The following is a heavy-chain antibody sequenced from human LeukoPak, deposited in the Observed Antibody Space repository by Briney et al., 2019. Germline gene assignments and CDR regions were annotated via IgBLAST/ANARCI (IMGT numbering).Heavy chain of an antibody. V-gene: IGHV4-39*01. CDR2: IYYGGIS. CDR3: ARTYGGYYYGMDV. Sequence: PSETLSLTCTASGGSISSSSYYWGWIRQPPGKGLEWISNIYYGGISYYNPSLKSRVTISVDTSKNQFSLNLSSVTAADTAVYYCARTYGGYYYGMDVWGQGTTVTVSS. J-gene: IGHJ6*02. CDR1: GGSISSSSYY. D-gene: IGHD3-10*01.